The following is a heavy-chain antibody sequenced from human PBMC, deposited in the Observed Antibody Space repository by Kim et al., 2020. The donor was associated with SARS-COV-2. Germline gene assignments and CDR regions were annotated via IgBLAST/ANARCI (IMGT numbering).Heavy chain of an antibody. V-gene: IGHV1-18*01. CDR1: GYTFTSYG. Sequence: APVKVSCKASGYTFTSYGISWVRQAPGQGLEWMGWISAYNGNKKYAQKLQGRVTMTTDTSTSTAYMELRSLRSDDTAVYYCAEESGITIFGVAPVYYYYGMDVWGQGTTVTVSS. J-gene: IGHJ6*02. CDR2: ISAYNGNK. CDR3: AEESGITIFGVAPVYYYYGMDV. D-gene: IGHD3-3*01.